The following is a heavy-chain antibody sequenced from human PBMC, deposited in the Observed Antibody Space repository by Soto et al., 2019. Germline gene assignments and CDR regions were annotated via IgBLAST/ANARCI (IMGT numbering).Heavy chain of an antibody. Sequence: MQLVESGGGVVQPGRSLRLSCAASGFDFSSYGMHWVRQTPGKGLEWVAVLGFDGGGRYYADSVRGRFAISRDNSKKMLYLQMDSLRAEDTALYYCAREPVGPDYAMDVWGQGTTVTVSS. D-gene: IGHD1-26*01. J-gene: IGHJ6*02. CDR3: AREPVGPDYAMDV. V-gene: IGHV3-33*01. CDR1: GFDFSSYG. CDR2: LGFDGGGR.